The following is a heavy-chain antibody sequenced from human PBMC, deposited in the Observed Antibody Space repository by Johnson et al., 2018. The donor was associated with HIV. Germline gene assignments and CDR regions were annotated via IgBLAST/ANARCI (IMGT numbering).Heavy chain of an antibody. Sequence: VQLVESGGGVVRPGGSLRLSCAASGFTFDDFGMNWVRQAPGQGLEWVSTINWTGGSTGYADSVKGRFTISRDNAKNSLYLQMNSLRAEDTAVYYCARTRHYYEAFDIWGQGTMVTVSS. CDR3: ARTRHYYEAFDI. J-gene: IGHJ3*02. D-gene: IGHD3-10*01. V-gene: IGHV3-20*04. CDR2: INWTGGST. CDR1: GFTFDDFG.